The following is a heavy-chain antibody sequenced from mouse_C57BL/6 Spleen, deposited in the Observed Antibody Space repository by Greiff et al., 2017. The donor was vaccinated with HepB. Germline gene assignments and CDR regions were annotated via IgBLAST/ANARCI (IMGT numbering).Heavy chain of an antibody. CDR2: IDPSDSYT. CDR1: GYTFTSYW. V-gene: IGHV1-50*01. J-gene: IGHJ2*01. D-gene: IGHD2-4*01. Sequence: QVQLQQPGAELVKPGASVKLSCKASGYTFTSYWMQWVKQRPGQGLEWIGEIDPSDSYTNYNQKFKGKATLTVDTSSSTAYMQLSSLTSEDSAVYCGARRDYGGYWGQGTTLTVAS. CDR3: ARRDYGGY.